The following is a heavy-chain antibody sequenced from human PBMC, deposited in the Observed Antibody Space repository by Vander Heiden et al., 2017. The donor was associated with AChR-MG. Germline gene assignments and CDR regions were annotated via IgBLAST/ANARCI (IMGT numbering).Heavy chain of an antibody. CDR2: IYHSGST. Sequence: QVQLQESGPGLVKPSGTLSLTCAVSGGSISSSNWWSWVRQPPGKGLEWIGEIYHSGSTSYNPSLKSRVTISVDRSKNQFSLKLSSVTAADTAVYYCARRATEGQQLVDYYYYGLDVWGQGATVTVSS. CDR1: GGSISSSNW. V-gene: IGHV4-4*02. CDR3: ARRATEGQQLVDYYYYGLDV. D-gene: IGHD6-13*01. J-gene: IGHJ6*02.